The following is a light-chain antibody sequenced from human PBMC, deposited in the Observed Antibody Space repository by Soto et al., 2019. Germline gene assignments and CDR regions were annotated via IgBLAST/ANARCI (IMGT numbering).Light chain of an antibody. Sequence: EIVLTQSPGTLFLSPGERATLSCRASQSVSSSYLAWYQQKPGQAPRLLIYGASSRATGIPDRFSGSGSGTDFTLTISRLEPEDFAVYYCQQYGSSPFWTFGQGTKVEIK. CDR1: QSVSSSY. CDR2: GAS. J-gene: IGKJ1*01. CDR3: QQYGSSPFWT. V-gene: IGKV3-20*01.